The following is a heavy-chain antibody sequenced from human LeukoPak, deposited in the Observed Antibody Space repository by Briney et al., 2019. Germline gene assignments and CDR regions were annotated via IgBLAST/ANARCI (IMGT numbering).Heavy chain of an antibody. CDR3: AREWAQRGYSGYDYEDYFDY. J-gene: IGHJ4*02. CDR2: INPSGGST. Sequence: ASVKVSCKASGYTFTSYYMHWVRQAPGQGLEWMGIINPSGGSTSYAQKFQGRVTMTRDTSTSTVYMELSSLRSEDTAVYYCAREWAQRGYSGYDYEDYFDYWGQGTLVTVSS. D-gene: IGHD5-12*01. V-gene: IGHV1-46*01. CDR1: GYTFTSYY.